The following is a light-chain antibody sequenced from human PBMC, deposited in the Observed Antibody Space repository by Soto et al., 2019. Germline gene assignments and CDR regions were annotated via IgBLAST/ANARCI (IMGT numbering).Light chain of an antibody. CDR2: EAS. CDR1: QSVGNN. Sequence: ELVMTQSPATLSVSPRERATLXXRASQSVGNNLAWYQQKPGQAPRXLIYEASIRATGIPARFSGSGSGTDFTLTISRLEPEDFAVYYCQQYGSSTRTFGQGTKVDIK. CDR3: QQYGSSTRT. J-gene: IGKJ1*01. V-gene: IGKV3-15*01.